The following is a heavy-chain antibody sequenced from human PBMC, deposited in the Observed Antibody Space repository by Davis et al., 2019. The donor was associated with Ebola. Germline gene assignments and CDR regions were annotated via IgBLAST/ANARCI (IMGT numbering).Heavy chain of an antibody. V-gene: IGHV5-51*01. J-gene: IGHJ4*02. Sequence: GESLKISCKGSGYRFSNYWIGWVRQMPGRGLEWMGIIYPGDSDTIYSPSFQGQVTISADQSTNTAYLQWTSLEASDTAIYYCARRSMAAIKSFFDSWGQGTLVTVSS. CDR3: ARRSMAAIKSFFDS. D-gene: IGHD5-24*01. CDR2: IYPGDSDT. CDR1: GYRFSNYW.